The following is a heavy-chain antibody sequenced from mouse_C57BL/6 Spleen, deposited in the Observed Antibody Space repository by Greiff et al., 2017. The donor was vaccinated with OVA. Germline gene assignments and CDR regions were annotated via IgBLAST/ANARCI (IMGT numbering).Heavy chain of an antibody. D-gene: IGHD2-2*01. V-gene: IGHV5-17*01. J-gene: IGHJ3*01. Sequence: EVTLVESGGGLVKPGGSLKLSFAASGFTFSDYGMHWVRQAPEKGLEWVAYISSGSSTIYYADTVKGRFTISRDNAKNTLFLQMTSLRSEDTAMYYCCGYDWFAYWGQGTLVTVSA. CDR1: GFTFSDYG. CDR3: CGYDWFAY. CDR2: ISSGSSTI.